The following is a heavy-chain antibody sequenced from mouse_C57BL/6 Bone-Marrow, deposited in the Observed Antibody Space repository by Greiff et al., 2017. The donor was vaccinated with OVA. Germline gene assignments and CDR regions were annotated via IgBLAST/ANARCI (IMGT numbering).Heavy chain of an antibody. CDR1: GYAFTNYL. Sequence: VQLQQSGAELVRPGPSVKVSCKASGYAFTNYLIEWVKQRPGQGLEWIGVINPGSGGTNYNEKFKGKATLTADKSSSTAYMQLSSLTSEDSAVYFCARNYDYDDFDYWGQGTTLTVSS. CDR3: ARNYDYDDFDY. J-gene: IGHJ2*01. CDR2: INPGSGGT. D-gene: IGHD2-4*01. V-gene: IGHV1-54*01.